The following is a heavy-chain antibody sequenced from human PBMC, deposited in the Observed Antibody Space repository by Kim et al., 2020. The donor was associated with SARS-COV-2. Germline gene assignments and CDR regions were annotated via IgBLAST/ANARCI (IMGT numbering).Heavy chain of an antibody. D-gene: IGHD2-21*02. Sequence: GGSLRLSCAASGFTFSRFWMSWIRQAPGKGLEWVANINEDGHDKYYVDAVKGRFTISRDNAKNSLYLQMNSLRAEDTAVYYCATDATRGGDNDCWGQGTL. CDR3: ATDATRGGDNDC. J-gene: IGHJ4*02. CDR2: INEDGHDK. V-gene: IGHV3-7*03. CDR1: GFTFSRFW.